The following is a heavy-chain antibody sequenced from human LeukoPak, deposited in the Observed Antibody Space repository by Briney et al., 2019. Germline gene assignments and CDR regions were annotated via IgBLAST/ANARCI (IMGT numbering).Heavy chain of an antibody. CDR2: INHSGST. Sequence: PSETLSLTCAVYGGSFSGYYWSWIRQPPGKGLEWIGEINHSGSTNYNPSLKSRVTISVDTSKNQFSLKLSSVTAADTAVYYCARVSSSWYQDWYFDLWGRGTLVTVSS. J-gene: IGHJ2*01. D-gene: IGHD6-13*01. V-gene: IGHV4-34*01. CDR3: ARVSSSWYQDWYFDL. CDR1: GGSFSGYY.